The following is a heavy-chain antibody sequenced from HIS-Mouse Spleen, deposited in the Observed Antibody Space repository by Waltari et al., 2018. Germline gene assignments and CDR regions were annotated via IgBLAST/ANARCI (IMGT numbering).Heavy chain of an antibody. V-gene: IGHV3-30*18. CDR1: GFTFSSYG. CDR3: AKASSGWLDY. Sequence: QVQLVESGGGVVQPGRSLRLSCVASGFTFSSYGMHWVRQAPGKGVEWVAVISYDGSNKYYADPVKGRFTISRDNSKNTLYLQMNSLRADDTAVYYCAKASSGWLDYWGQGTLVTVSS. D-gene: IGHD6-19*01. J-gene: IGHJ4*02. CDR2: ISYDGSNK.